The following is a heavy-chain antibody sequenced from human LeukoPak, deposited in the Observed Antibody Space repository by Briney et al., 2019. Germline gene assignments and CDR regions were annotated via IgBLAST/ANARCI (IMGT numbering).Heavy chain of an antibody. CDR2: IIPIFGTA. Sequence: SVKVSCKASGGTFSSYAITWVRQAPGQGLEWMGGIIPIFGTANYAQKFQGRVTITADKSTGTAYMELSSLRSEDTAVYYCARFKYCSSTSCYLDYWGQGTLVTVSS. CDR1: GGTFSSYA. CDR3: ARFKYCSSTSCYLDY. J-gene: IGHJ4*02. D-gene: IGHD2-2*01. V-gene: IGHV1-69*06.